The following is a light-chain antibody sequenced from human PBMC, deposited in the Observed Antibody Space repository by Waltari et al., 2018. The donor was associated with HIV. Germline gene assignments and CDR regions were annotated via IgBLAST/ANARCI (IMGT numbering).Light chain of an antibody. J-gene: IGKJ3*01. CDR2: GAS. V-gene: IGKV1-39*01. CDR3: QESYSTSLT. Sequence: DIQMTQSPSSLSASVGDRVTITCRARQSISSSFNWYQQKPVKAPQLLIYGASSSQTVVLPRFSGSGSGTEFTITSSSLQHEDVATYYCQESYSTSLTFGPGTKVDIK. CDR1: QSISSS.